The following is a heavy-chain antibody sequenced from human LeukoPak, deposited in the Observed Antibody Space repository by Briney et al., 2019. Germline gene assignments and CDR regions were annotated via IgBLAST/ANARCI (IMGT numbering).Heavy chain of an antibody. CDR2: INWNGGST. CDR1: GFIFDDYD. D-gene: IGHD3-3*01. V-gene: IGHV3-20*04. CDR3: ARGESAEFDY. Sequence: GGSLRLSCAASGFIFDDYDMSWVRQVPGKGLEWVSGINWNGGSTGYADSVKGRFTISRDNAKNSLYLQMNSLRAEDTALYYCARGESAEFDYSGQGTLVTVSS. J-gene: IGHJ4*02.